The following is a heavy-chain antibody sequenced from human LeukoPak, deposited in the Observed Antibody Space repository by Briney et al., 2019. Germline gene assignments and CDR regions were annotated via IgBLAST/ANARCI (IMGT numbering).Heavy chain of an antibody. CDR3: ASFSARGKAFDI. CDR1: GYTFTSYG. J-gene: IGHJ3*02. Sequence: ASVKVSCKASGYTFTSYGISWVRQAPGQGLEWMGWISAYNGNTNYAQKLQGRVTMTTDTSTSTAYMELRSLRSDDTAVYYCASFSARGKAFDIWGKGQWSPSLQ. V-gene: IGHV1-18*01. CDR2: ISAYNGNT. D-gene: IGHD1-26*01.